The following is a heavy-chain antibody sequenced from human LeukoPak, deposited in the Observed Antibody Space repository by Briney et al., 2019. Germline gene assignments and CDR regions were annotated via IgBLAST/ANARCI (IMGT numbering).Heavy chain of an antibody. CDR2: IKPDGSDQ. D-gene: IGHD4-23*01. Sequence: GGSLRLSCAASGFTFSSYWMNWVRQAPGKGLEWVANIKPDGSDQYYVDSVKGRFTISRDNSKNTLYLQMNSLKTEDTAVFYCARGPTTVVAPGFDYWGQGTLVTVSS. CDR3: ARGPTTVVAPGFDY. J-gene: IGHJ4*02. V-gene: IGHV3-7*02. CDR1: GFTFSSYW.